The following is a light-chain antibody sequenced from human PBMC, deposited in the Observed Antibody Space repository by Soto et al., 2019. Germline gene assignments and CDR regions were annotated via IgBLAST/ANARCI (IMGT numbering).Light chain of an antibody. Sequence: EIVLTQSPGTLSLSPGEGATLSCRASQSVTSNYLAWYQQKPGQAPRLLIYGASTRAAGVPDRFSGSGSGTDFTLTITRLEPEGFAVYYCQQYGRSPLLYTFGEGTKLGVK. CDR2: GAS. CDR3: QQYGRSPLLYT. V-gene: IGKV3-20*01. CDR1: QSVTSNY. J-gene: IGKJ2*01.